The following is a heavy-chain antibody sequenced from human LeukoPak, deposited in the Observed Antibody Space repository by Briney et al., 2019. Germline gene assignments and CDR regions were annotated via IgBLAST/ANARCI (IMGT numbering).Heavy chain of an antibody. V-gene: IGHV3-21*01. CDR3: ARGALLGYCSGGSCSSHDAFDI. CDR1: GFTFSSYG. D-gene: IGHD2-15*01. J-gene: IGHJ3*02. Sequence: GGSLRLSCVASGFTFSSYGIHWVRQAPGKGLEWVSSISSSSSYIYYADSVKGRFTISRDNAKNSLYLQMNSLRAEDTAVYYCARGALLGYCSGGSCSSHDAFDIWGQGTMVTVSS. CDR2: ISSSSSYI.